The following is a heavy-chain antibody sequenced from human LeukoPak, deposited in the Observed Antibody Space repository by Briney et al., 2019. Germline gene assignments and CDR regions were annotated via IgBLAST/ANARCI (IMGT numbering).Heavy chain of an antibody. D-gene: IGHD6-19*01. CDR3: ARVVSSGWYYFDF. V-gene: IGHV3-53*01. Sequence: PGGSLRLSCAASGFTVSSNYMSWVRQDPGKGLEWVSVIYSGDNTYYADSVKGRFTISRDNSKNTLYLQMNSLRAEDTAVYYCARVVSSGWYYFDFWGQGTLVTVSS. CDR1: GFTVSSNY. CDR2: IYSGDNT. J-gene: IGHJ4*02.